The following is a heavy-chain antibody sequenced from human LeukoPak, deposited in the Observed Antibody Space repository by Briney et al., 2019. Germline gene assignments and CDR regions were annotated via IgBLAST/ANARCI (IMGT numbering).Heavy chain of an antibody. CDR1: GFNFRSYG. J-gene: IGHJ4*02. D-gene: IGHD5-18*01. CDR2: IRYDVSNK. V-gene: IGHV3-30*02. CDR3: AKEGDTAMVTALDY. Sequence: GGSLRLSCAASGFNFRSYGMHWVRQAPGKGLEWAAYIRYDVSNKYYADSVKGRLTISRDNSKNTVYLQMNSLRDEDTAVYYCAKEGDTAMVTALDYWGQGTLVTVSS.